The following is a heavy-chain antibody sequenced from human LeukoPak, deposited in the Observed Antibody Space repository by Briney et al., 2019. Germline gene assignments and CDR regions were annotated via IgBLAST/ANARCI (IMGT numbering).Heavy chain of an antibody. CDR3: ARVSRLSSLGAYYYYMDV. CDR2: LSGSGTDT. CDR1: GLAFPYYA. Sequence: QTGGSLRLSCAASGLAFPYYAMTWVRQAPGKGLEWVSTLSGSGTDTYYTDSVKGRFTISRDNSKNTLFLQMDSLRVEDTAVYYCARVSRLSSLGAYYYYMDVWGKGTTVTISS. J-gene: IGHJ6*03. V-gene: IGHV3-23*01.